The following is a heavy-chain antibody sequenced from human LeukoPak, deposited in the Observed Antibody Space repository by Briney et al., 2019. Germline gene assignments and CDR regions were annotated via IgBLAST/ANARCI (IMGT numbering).Heavy chain of an antibody. CDR3: ARERTAAGTHHFDY. CDR2: ISAYSGNT. CDR1: GYTFTSYG. V-gene: IGHV1-18*01. J-gene: IGHJ4*02. Sequence: ASVKVSCKASGYTFTSYGISWVRQAPGQGLEWMGWISAYSGNTNYAQKLQGRVTMTTDTSTSTAYMELRSLRSDDTAVYYCARERTAAGTHHFDYWGQGTLVTVSS. D-gene: IGHD6-13*01.